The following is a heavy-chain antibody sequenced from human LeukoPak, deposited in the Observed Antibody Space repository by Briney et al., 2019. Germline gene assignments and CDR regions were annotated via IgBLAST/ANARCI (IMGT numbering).Heavy chain of an antibody. CDR2: ISGSGGST. J-gene: IGHJ4*02. D-gene: IGHD3-16*02. Sequence: GGSLRLSCAASGFTFSSYGMSWVRQAPGKGLEWVSAISGSGGSTYYADSAKGRFTISRDNSKNTLYLQMNSLRAEDTAVYYCAKGDYVWGSYRYVQYYFDYWGQGTLVTVSS. CDR1: GFTFSSYG. CDR3: AKGDYVWGSYRYVQYYFDY. V-gene: IGHV3-23*01.